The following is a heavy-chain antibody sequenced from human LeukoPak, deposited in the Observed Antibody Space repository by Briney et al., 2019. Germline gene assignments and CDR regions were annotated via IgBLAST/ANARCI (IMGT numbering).Heavy chain of an antibody. V-gene: IGHV3-23*01. CDR1: GFTFSSYA. D-gene: IGHD4-17*01. J-gene: IGHJ4*02. CDR3: AKAFVPMTTVSVGVGY. CDR2: ISGSGGST. Sequence: PGGSLRLSCAASGFTFSSYAMSWVRQAPGKGLEWASAISGSGGSTYYADSVKGRFTISRDNSKNTLYLQMNSLRAEDTAIYYCAKAFVPMTTVSVGVGYWGPGTLSPSPQ.